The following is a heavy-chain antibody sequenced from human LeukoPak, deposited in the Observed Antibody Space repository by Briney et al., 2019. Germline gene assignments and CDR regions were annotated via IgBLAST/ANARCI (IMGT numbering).Heavy chain of an antibody. CDR1: GFTFSDYY. Sequence: PGGSLRLSCAASGFTFSDYYMSWVRQAPGEGLEWVSYISTSSSYRNYADSVKDRFTISRDNAKNSLYLQMNSLRAEDTAVYYCARETGDGSGSYPDYWGQGTLVTVSS. D-gene: IGHD3-10*01. V-gene: IGHV3-11*05. CDR3: ARETGDGSGSYPDY. CDR2: ISTSSSYR. J-gene: IGHJ4*02.